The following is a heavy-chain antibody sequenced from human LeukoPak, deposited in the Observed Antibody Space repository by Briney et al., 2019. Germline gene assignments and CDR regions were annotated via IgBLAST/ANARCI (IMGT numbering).Heavy chain of an antibody. Sequence: GKSLRLSCAASGFSFNNYAMYWVRQAPGKGLEWVALISYDGGDKYYAESMKGRITISRDNAENTLYLQMNNLRPDDTAFYFCVKEGVEYSDSYGDYWGQGTLVTVSS. CDR3: VKEGVEYSDSYGDY. CDR2: ISYDGGDK. J-gene: IGHJ4*02. CDR1: GFSFNNYA. V-gene: IGHV3-30*18. D-gene: IGHD5-12*01.